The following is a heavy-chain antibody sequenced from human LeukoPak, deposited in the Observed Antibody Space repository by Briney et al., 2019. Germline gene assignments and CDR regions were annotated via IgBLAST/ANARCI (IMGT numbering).Heavy chain of an antibody. CDR3: ARRDYGGFSHYFDY. CDR1: GYTFTNYW. V-gene: IGHV5-51*01. J-gene: IGHJ4*02. CDR2: IYAGESDT. D-gene: IGHD4-23*01. Sequence: GESLKISCKGSGYTFTNYWIAWVRQMPGKGLEWMGIIYAGESDTRYSPSFQGQVTISADKSISIAYLQWSSLRASDTAMYYCARRDYGGFSHYFDYWGQGTPVTVSS.